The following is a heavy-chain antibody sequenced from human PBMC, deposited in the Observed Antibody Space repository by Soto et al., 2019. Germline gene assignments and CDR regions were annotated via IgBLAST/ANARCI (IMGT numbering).Heavy chain of an antibody. Sequence: EVQLVESGGGLVKPGGSLRLSCTASGFIFSSFGMTWVRQAPGKGLEWVSSIGTSSNYIHYADSLKGRFTISRDNAKDSVFLEVNSLRAEDTGTYYCARVPSARIGVDYWGQGALVTVSS. D-gene: IGHD6-6*01. CDR3: ARVPSARIGVDY. CDR1: GFIFSSFG. J-gene: IGHJ4*02. V-gene: IGHV3-21*02. CDR2: IGTSSNYI.